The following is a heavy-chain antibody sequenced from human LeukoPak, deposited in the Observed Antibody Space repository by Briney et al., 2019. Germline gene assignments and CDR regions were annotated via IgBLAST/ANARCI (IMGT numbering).Heavy chain of an antibody. CDR3: ARLGPYSSDAFDI. Sequence: SETLSLTCAVYGGSFSGYYWSWIRQPPGKGLEWIGEINHSGSTNYNPSLKSRVTISVDTSKNQFSLKLSSVTAADTAVYYCARLGPYSSDAFDIWGQGTMATASS. CDR1: GGSFSGYY. V-gene: IGHV4-34*01. D-gene: IGHD6-13*01. J-gene: IGHJ3*02. CDR2: INHSGST.